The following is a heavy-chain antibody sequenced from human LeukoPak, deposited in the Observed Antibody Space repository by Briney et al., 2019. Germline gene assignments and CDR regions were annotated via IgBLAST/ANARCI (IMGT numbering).Heavy chain of an antibody. V-gene: IGHV4-4*02. CDR3: AREILGGFNPGAY. CDR2: IHRSGSP. J-gene: IGHJ4*02. D-gene: IGHD1-14*01. Sequence: PSETLSLTCTVSLDSTTSNFWSWVRQRPGKGLEWIGEIHRSGSPNYNPSLQSRVTISIDRSRNQIALELSSVTAADTAVYYCAREILGGFNPGAYWGQGTLVTVSS. CDR1: LDSTTSNF.